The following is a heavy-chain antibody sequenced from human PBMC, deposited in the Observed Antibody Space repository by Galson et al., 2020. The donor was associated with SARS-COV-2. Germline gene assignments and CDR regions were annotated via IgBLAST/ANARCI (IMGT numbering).Heavy chain of an antibody. CDR1: GYTFTAYF. V-gene: IGHV1-2*02. Sequence: ASVKVSCKTSGYTFTAYFLHWVRQAPGQGPEWVGWINPYTGDTTLARTFQGRVTLTRDTSSKTAYLELSRLRSDDTAVYFCARDKNSSGSYWQFFDYWGQGSLVTVSS. CDR2: INPYTGDT. D-gene: IGHD3-22*01. CDR3: ARDKNSSGSYWQFFDY. J-gene: IGHJ4*02.